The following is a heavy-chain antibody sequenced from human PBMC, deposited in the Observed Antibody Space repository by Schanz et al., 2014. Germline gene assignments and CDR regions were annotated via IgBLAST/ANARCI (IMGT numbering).Heavy chain of an antibody. CDR1: GFTFSSYA. CDR2: ISSNGGST. J-gene: IGHJ6*02. CDR3: ARVATTHSMGYYFGMDV. V-gene: IGHV3-64*07. Sequence: EVQLVTSGGDLVQPGGSLRLSCEASGFTFSSYAMHWVRQAPGKGLEYVSAISSNGGSTYYAVFVKGRFTISRDNSKNTLFLQMGSLRVEDMAVYYCARVATTHSMGYYFGMDVWGQGTTVTVSS. D-gene: IGHD1-1*01.